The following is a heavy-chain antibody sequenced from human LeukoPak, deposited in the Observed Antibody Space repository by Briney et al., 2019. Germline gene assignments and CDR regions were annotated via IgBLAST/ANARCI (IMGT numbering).Heavy chain of an antibody. CDR3: AKLGTPAYGDYGSDAFDI. CDR1: GYTFTSYY. D-gene: IGHD4-17*01. J-gene: IGHJ3*02. Sequence: ASVKVSCKASGYTFTSYYMHWVRQAPGQGLEWMGIINPSGGSTSYAQKFQGRVTMTRDTSTSTVYMELSGLRSEDTAVYYCAKLGTPAYGDYGSDAFDIWGQGTMVTVSS. V-gene: IGHV1-46*01. CDR2: INPSGGST.